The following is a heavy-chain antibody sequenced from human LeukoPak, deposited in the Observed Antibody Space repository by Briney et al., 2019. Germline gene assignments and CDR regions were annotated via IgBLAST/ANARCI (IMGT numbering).Heavy chain of an antibody. Sequence: SETLSLTCAVYGGSFSGYYWSWIRQPPGKGLEWTGEINHSGSTNYNPSLKSRVTISVDTSKNQFSLKLSSVTAADTAVYYCARPDGPTPRYSSGRYAFDIWGQGTMVTVSS. CDR1: GGSFSGYY. J-gene: IGHJ3*02. CDR3: ARPDGPTPRYSSGRYAFDI. CDR2: INHSGST. V-gene: IGHV4-34*01. D-gene: IGHD6-19*01.